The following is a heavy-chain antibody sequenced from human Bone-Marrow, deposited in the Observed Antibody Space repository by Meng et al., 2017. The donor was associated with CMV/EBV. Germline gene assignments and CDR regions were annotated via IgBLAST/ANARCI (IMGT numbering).Heavy chain of an antibody. CDR1: GFTFSNYW. CDR2: ITSDGSSI. Sequence: GESLKISCAASGFTFSNYWMHWVRQAPGKGLVWVSRITSDGSSITYADSVKGRFTSSRDNAKNTLYLQMNSLRAEDTAVYYCARSIVGATRLFDYWGQGTRVTGSS. D-gene: IGHD1-26*01. CDR3: ARSIVGATRLFDY. J-gene: IGHJ4*02. V-gene: IGHV3-74*03.